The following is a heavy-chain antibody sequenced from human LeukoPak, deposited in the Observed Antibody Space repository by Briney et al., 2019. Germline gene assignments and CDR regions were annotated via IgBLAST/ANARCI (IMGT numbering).Heavy chain of an antibody. Sequence: SETLSLTCTVSGGSISSSSYYWGWIRQPPGKGLEWIGSIYYSGSTYYNPSLKSRVTISVDTSKNQFSLKLSPVTAADTAVYYGARLGVVVVTFVFVFWGKGKRVTVSS. D-gene: IGHD2-21*02. V-gene: IGHV4-39*01. CDR2: IYYSGST. J-gene: IGHJ3*01. CDR1: GGSISSSSYY. CDR3: ARLGVVVVTFVFVF.